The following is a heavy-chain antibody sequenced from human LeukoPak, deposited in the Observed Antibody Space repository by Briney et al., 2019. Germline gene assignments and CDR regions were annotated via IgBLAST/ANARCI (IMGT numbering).Heavy chain of an antibody. J-gene: IGHJ4*02. D-gene: IGHD6-19*01. CDR3: ARLRGSGWRYYFDS. CDR1: GGSISSYY. V-gene: IGHV4-59*08. CDR2: IYNSGST. Sequence: SETLSLTCTVSGGSISSYYWSWIRQPPGKGLEWIGYIYNSGSTNYNPSLKSRVTILVDTSKNHFSLRLSSVTAADTAVYYCARLRGSGWRYYFDSWGQGTLVTVSS.